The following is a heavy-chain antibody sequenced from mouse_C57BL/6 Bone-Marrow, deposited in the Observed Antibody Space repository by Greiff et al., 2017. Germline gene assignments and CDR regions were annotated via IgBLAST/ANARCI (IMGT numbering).Heavy chain of an antibody. V-gene: IGHV1-82*01. Sequence: VQLQQSGPELVKPGASVKISRKASGYAFSSLWTNWVKQRPGKGLEWIGRSYPGDGDTNYNGKFKGKATLTADKSASTAYMQLSSLTSEDTAVYFCAKYSNYPDFGYWGQGTTLTVSS. D-gene: IGHD2-5*01. CDR1: GYAFSSLW. CDR3: AKYSNYPDFGY. CDR2: SYPGDGDT. J-gene: IGHJ2*01.